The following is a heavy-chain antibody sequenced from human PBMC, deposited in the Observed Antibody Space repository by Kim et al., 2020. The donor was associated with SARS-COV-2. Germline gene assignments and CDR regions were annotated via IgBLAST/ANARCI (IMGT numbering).Heavy chain of an antibody. CDR1: GYTLTELS. Sequence: ASVKVSCKVSGYTLTELSMHWVRQAPGKGLEWMGGFDPEDGETIYAQKFQGRVTMTEDTSTDTAYMELSSLRSEDTAVYYCATDPSRIAAAGTRIDYWGQGTLVTVSS. V-gene: IGHV1-24*01. CDR3: ATDPSRIAAAGTRIDY. D-gene: IGHD6-13*01. CDR2: FDPEDGET. J-gene: IGHJ4*02.